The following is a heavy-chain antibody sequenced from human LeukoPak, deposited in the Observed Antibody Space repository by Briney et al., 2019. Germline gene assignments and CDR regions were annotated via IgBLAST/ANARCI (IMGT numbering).Heavy chain of an antibody. CDR3: AKDHGRIAVAGTYGY. D-gene: IGHD6-19*01. CDR1: GFTFNTYS. J-gene: IGHJ4*02. CDR2: ISDRGSYI. Sequence: GGSLRLSCTASGFTFNTYSMNWVRLAPGKGLEWVASISDRGSYIYYADSVKGRFTISRDNAKNSLYLQMNSLRAEDTAVYYCAKDHGRIAVAGTYGYWGQGTLVTVSS. V-gene: IGHV3-21*04.